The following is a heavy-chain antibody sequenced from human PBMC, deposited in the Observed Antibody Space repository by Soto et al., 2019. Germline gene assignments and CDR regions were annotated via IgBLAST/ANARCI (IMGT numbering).Heavy chain of an antibody. CDR3: AKGNYDSSGYYKGY. J-gene: IGHJ4*02. Sequence: GGSLRLSCAASGFSFSSYAMSWVLQAPGKGLAWVSAISGSGGSTYYADSVKGRFTISRDNSKNTLYLQMNSLRAEDTAVYYCAKGNYDSSGYYKGYWGQGTLVTVSS. V-gene: IGHV3-23*01. CDR1: GFSFSSYA. CDR2: ISGSGGST. D-gene: IGHD3-22*01.